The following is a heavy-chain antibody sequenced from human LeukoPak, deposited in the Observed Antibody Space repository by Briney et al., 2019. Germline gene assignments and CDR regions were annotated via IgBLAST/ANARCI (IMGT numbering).Heavy chain of an antibody. J-gene: IGHJ6*03. Sequence: SETLSLTCTVSSGSISSSSDYWGWIRQPAGKGLEWIGRIYTSGSTNYNPSLKSRVTMSVDTSKNQFSLKLSSVTAADTAVYYCARVGEGEVWFGEFPYYYYMDVWGKGTTVTVSS. V-gene: IGHV4-61*02. D-gene: IGHD3-10*01. CDR1: SGSISSSSDY. CDR2: IYTSGST. CDR3: ARVGEGEVWFGEFPYYYYMDV.